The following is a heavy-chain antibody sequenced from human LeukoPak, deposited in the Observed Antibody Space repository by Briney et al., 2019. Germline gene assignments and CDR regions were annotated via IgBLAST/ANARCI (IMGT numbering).Heavy chain of an antibody. Sequence: GGSLRLSCAASGFTFSAYNMNWVRQAPGKGLEWVSSIHITSDWVYYADSVKGRFTISRDSAKNSLYLQMNSLRVEDTAVYYCAKTLLTVAGTDYWGQGTLVTVSS. J-gene: IGHJ4*02. V-gene: IGHV3-21*01. CDR3: AKTLLTVAGTDY. CDR1: GFTFSAYN. D-gene: IGHD6-19*01. CDR2: IHITSDWV.